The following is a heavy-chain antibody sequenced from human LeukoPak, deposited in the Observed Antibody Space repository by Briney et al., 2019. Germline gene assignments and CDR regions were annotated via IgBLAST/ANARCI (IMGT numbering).Heavy chain of an antibody. CDR2: IYPGDSDT. Sequence: GESLKISCKGSGYRFTSYWIGWVRQMPGKGLEWMGIIYPGDSDTRYSPSFQGQVTISADKSISTAYLQWSSLKASDTAMYYCARQGVVVAATRGYYYYGMDVWGQGTTVTVSS. D-gene: IGHD2-15*01. CDR1: GYRFTSYW. J-gene: IGHJ6*02. CDR3: ARQGVVVAATRGYYYYGMDV. V-gene: IGHV5-51*01.